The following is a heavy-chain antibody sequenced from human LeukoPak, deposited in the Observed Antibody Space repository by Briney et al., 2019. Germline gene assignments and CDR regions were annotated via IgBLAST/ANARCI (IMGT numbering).Heavy chain of an antibody. Sequence: GGSLRLSCAASGFTFSGYYMSWIRQAPGKGLEWVSYISSSSSYTNYADSVKGRFTISRDNAKNSLYLQMNSLRAEDTAVYYCARGGTYYGSGSYYWFDPWGQGTLVTVSS. CDR1: GFTFSGYY. D-gene: IGHD3-10*01. CDR3: ARGGTYYGSGSYYWFDP. V-gene: IGHV3-11*06. J-gene: IGHJ5*02. CDR2: ISSSSSYT.